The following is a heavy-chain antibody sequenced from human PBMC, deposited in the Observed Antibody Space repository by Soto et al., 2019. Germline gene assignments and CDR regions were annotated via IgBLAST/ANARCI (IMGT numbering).Heavy chain of an antibody. Sequence: RFLRRNCVAYGYPFISFSMNCVRQAPGQGLEWVAVISYDGSDNWSADSVKGRFTISRDNSKNTVYLEMNSLRAEDTAVYYCAKDQRQQMAQGGLSYYSYYGMGVWGQGTTVTVSS. D-gene: IGHD6-13*01. CDR1: GYPFISFS. CDR2: ISYDGSDN. V-gene: IGHV3-30*18. J-gene: IGHJ6*02. CDR3: AKDQRQQMAQGGLSYYSYYGMGV.